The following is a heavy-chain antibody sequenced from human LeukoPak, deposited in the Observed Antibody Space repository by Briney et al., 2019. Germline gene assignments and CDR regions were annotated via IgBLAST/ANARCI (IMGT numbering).Heavy chain of an antibody. CDR3: ARGRAYDFWSGPHYYYYMDV. Sequence: PSETLSLTCAVYGGSFSGYYWSWIRQSPGKGLEWIGEINHSGSANYNPSLKSRVTISVDTSKNQFSLKLSSVTAADTAVYYCARGRAYDFWSGPHYYYYMDVWGEGTTVTVSS. V-gene: IGHV4-34*01. CDR2: INHSGSA. D-gene: IGHD3-3*01. J-gene: IGHJ6*03. CDR1: GGSFSGYY.